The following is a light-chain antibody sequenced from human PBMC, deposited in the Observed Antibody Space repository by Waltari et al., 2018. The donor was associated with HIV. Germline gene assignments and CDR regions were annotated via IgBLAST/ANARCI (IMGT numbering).Light chain of an antibody. V-gene: IGKV1-9*01. Sequence: DIRLTQSPSYLSASVGDRVTLTCRASQDISTSLAWYQKKPGKAPKLLIYSASTLQTGVPSRFAGGGSGTSFTLTISPLQSEDFAVYYCQQLKNYVAAFGGGTKVEI. CDR3: QQLKNYVAA. CDR1: QDISTS. CDR2: SAS. J-gene: IGKJ4*01.